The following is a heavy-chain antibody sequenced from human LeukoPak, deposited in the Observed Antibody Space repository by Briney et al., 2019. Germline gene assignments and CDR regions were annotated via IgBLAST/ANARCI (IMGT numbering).Heavy chain of an antibody. V-gene: IGHV1-8*01. CDR2: MNPNSGNT. CDR3: ARASSPLWFGASNWFDP. Sequence: ASVKVSCKASGYTFTSYDINWVRQATGQGLEGMGWMNPNSGNTGYAQKFQGRVTMTRNTSISTAYMELSSLRSEDTAVYYCARASSPLWFGASNWFDPWGQGTLVTVSS. CDR1: GYTFTSYD. J-gene: IGHJ5*02. D-gene: IGHD3-10*01.